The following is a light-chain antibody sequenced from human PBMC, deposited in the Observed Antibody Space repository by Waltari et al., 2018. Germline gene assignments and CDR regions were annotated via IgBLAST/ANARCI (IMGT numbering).Light chain of an antibody. V-gene: IGLV2-14*03. Sequence: QPPLTQPASVSGSVGQSITISCTGTSDDIGTYNFVSWYQQYPGKAPKLIIYDVTDRPSGISHRFSGSKSGNTASLIISGLQDEDEADYHCSSYTSSGTRVFGTGTTVTV. CDR1: SDDIGTYNF. CDR2: DVT. CDR3: SSYTSSGTRV. J-gene: IGLJ1*01.